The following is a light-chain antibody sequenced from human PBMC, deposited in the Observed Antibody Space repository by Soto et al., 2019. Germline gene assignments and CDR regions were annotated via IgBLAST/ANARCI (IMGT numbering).Light chain of an antibody. V-gene: IGLV1-40*01. CDR2: GNS. J-gene: IGLJ1*01. Sequence: QSVLTQPPSVSGAPGHRVTISCTGSSSNIGAGYDVHWYQQLPGTAPKLLIYGNSNRPSGVPDRFSGSKSGTSASLAITGLQAEDAADHYCQSYDSRLSGYVFGTGTKLTVL. CDR1: SSNIGAGYD. CDR3: QSYDSRLSGYV.